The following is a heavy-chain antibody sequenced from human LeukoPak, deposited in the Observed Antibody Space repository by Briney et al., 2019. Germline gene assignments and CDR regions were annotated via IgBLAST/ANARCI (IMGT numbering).Heavy chain of an antibody. CDR3: ARELLGLGAFDI. J-gene: IGHJ3*02. Sequence: ASVKVSXKASGYTFTSYGISWVRQAPGQGLEWMGWISAYNGNTNYAQKLQGRVTMTTDTSTSTAYMELRSLRSDDTAVYYCARELLGLGAFDIWGQGTMVTVSS. D-gene: IGHD7-27*01. CDR2: ISAYNGNT. CDR1: GYTFTSYG. V-gene: IGHV1-18*01.